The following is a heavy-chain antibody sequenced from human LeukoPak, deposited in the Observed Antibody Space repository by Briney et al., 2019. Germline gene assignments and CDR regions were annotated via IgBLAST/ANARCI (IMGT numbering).Heavy chain of an antibody. Sequence: GGSLRLSCEASGFTFGSFAMSWVRQAPGKGLEWLSGISASGHYIYQADSVKGRFTISRDNSKNTLYIEINSLRAEDTAVYYCARDGSWGDYQFYFYVDVWGKGTTVTVSS. CDR2: ISASGHYI. J-gene: IGHJ6*03. CDR1: GFTFGSFA. D-gene: IGHD2-2*01. CDR3: ARDGSWGDYQFYFYVDV. V-gene: IGHV3-23*01.